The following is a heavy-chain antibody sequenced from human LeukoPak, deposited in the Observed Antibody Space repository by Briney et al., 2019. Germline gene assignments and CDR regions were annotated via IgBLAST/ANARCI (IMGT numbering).Heavy chain of an antibody. D-gene: IGHD3-22*01. CDR1: GFTFSSYA. CDR2: ISYDGSNK. Sequence: GGSLRLSCAASGFTFSSYAMHWVRQAPGKWLEWVAVISYDGSNKYYADSVKGRFTISRDNSKNTLYLQMNSLRAEDTAVYYCARVTGYMIEDYFDYWGQGTLVTVSS. CDR3: ARVTGYMIEDYFDY. J-gene: IGHJ4*02. V-gene: IGHV3-30*04.